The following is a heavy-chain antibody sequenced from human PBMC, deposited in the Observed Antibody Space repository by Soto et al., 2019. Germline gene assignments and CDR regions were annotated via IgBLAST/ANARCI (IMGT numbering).Heavy chain of an antibody. CDR2: ISSSGSTI. CDR1: GFTFSSYE. J-gene: IGHJ5*02. Sequence: HPGGSLRLSCAASGFTFSSYEMNWVRQAPGKGLEWVSYISSSGSTIYYADSVKGRFTISRDNAKNSLYLQMNSLRAEDTAVYYCARWASPLRYFDWLSPSWGQGTLVTVSS. CDR3: ARWASPLRYFDWLSPS. V-gene: IGHV3-48*03. D-gene: IGHD3-9*01.